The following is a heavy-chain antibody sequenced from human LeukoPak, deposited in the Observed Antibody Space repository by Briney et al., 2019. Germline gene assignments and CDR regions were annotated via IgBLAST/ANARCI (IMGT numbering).Heavy chain of an antibody. D-gene: IGHD4-11*01. CDR1: GGSISSYY. CDR2: IYYSGST. J-gene: IGHJ6*03. Sequence: SETLSLTCTVSGGSISSYYWSWIRQPPGKGMGWIGYIYYSGSTNYNPSLKTRATISVDTSKTQFTLNLRSVTAADTAVYYCARETVTPGSYYYYYMDVWGKGTTVTVSS. V-gene: IGHV4-59*01. CDR3: ARETVTPGSYYYYYMDV.